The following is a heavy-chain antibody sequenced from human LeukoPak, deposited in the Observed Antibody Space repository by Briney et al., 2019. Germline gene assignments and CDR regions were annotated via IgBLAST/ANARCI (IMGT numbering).Heavy chain of an antibody. CDR3: AAMREVDWSISGVNWFDP. D-gene: IGHD3-9*01. CDR2: IVVGSGNT. J-gene: IGHJ5*02. V-gene: IGHV1-58*01. CDR1: GFTFTSSA. Sequence: GASVKVSCKASGFTFTSSAVQWVRQARGQRLEWIGWIVVGSGNTNYAQKFQERVTITRDMSTSTAYMELSSLRSEDTAVYYCAAMREVDWSISGVNWFDPWGQGTLVTVSS.